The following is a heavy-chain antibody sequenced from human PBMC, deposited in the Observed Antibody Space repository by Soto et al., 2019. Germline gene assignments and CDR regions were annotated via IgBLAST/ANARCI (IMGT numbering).Heavy chain of an antibody. V-gene: IGHV1-69*01. J-gene: IGHJ6*02. CDR2: IIPISGTA. CDR1: GGTFSSYA. CDR3: ARSQGSSTSLEIYYYYYYGMDV. Sequence: QVQLVQSGAEVKKPGSSVKVSCKASGGTFSSYAISWVRQAPGQGLEWMGGIIPISGTANYAQKFQGRVTITAEESTSKAYMELSSLRSEDTAVYYCARSQGSSTSLEIYYYYYYGMDVWGQGTRVTVSS. D-gene: IGHD2-2*01.